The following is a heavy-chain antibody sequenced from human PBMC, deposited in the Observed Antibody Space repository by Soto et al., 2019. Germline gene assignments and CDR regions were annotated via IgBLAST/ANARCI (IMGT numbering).Heavy chain of an antibody. V-gene: IGHV3-30*02. CDR2: IPNDGNNK. CDR1: GFTFSSYG. CDR3: ANPGEDYYYYGIDV. Sequence: GGSLRLSCAASGFTFSSYGMHWVRQAPGKGLEWVAFIPNDGNNKYYADSVKGRFTISRDNAKNTLYLQMNSLRAEDTAVYYCANPGEDYYYYGIDVWGQGTTVTVSS. J-gene: IGHJ6*02. D-gene: IGHD1-26*01.